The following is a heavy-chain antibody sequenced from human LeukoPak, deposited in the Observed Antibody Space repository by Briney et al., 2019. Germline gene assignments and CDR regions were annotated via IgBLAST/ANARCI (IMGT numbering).Heavy chain of an antibody. D-gene: IGHD6-19*01. Sequence: GASVTVSCKASGYTFTSYYMHWVRQAPGQGLEWMGIINPSGGSTSYAQKFQGRVTMTRDTSTSTVYMELSSLRSEDTAVYYCARDSAESGYSSGWYAYWGQGTLVTVSS. CDR1: GYTFTSYY. CDR3: ARDSAESGYSSGWYAY. J-gene: IGHJ4*02. V-gene: IGHV1-46*01. CDR2: INPSGGST.